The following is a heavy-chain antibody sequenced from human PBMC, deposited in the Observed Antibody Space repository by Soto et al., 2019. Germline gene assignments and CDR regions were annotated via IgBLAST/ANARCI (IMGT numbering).Heavy chain of an antibody. CDR3: AKVFYYYDSSGYYYFDY. V-gene: IGHV3-23*01. CDR1: GFTFSSYA. Sequence: EVQLLESGGGLVQPGGSLRLSCAASGFTFSSYAVSWVRQAPGKGPEWISSISGSGSTIYYAHSVKGRFTISRDNSKNTLYLQMSSLRAEDTAVYYCAKVFYYYDSSGYYYFDYWGQGTLVTVSS. D-gene: IGHD3-22*01. J-gene: IGHJ4*02. CDR2: ISGSGSTI.